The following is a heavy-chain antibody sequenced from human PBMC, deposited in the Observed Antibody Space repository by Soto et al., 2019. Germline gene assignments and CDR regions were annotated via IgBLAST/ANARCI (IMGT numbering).Heavy chain of an antibody. V-gene: IGHV1-8*01. D-gene: IGHD1-26*01. J-gene: IGHJ6*02. Sequence: ASVKVSCKASGYTLTSYDINWVRQATGQGLEWMGWMNPNSGNTGYAQKFQGRVTMTRNTSISAAYMELSSLRSEDTAVYYCARVLDSGSYYYYYYYGMDVWGQGTTVTVSS. CDR1: GYTLTSYD. CDR2: MNPNSGNT. CDR3: ARVLDSGSYYYYYYYGMDV.